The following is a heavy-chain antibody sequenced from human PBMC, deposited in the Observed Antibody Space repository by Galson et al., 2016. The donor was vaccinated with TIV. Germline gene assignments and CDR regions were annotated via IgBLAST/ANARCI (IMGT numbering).Heavy chain of an antibody. CDR1: GFTFSNYW. CDR2: IKEDGSAK. D-gene: IGHD6-19*01. Sequence: SLRLSCAGSGFTFSNYWMSWVRQAPGKGLEWVANIKEDGSAKYYVGSVKGRFTISRDNAANSLYLQMNSLRVEDSAIYFCARRGKAVASIEGWGYGMDVWGQGTTVTVSS. J-gene: IGHJ6*02. V-gene: IGHV3-7*03. CDR3: ARRGKAVASIEGWGYGMDV.